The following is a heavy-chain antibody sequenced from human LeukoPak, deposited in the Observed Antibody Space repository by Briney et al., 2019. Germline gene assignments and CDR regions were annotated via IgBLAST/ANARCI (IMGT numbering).Heavy chain of an antibody. Sequence: PGGSLRLSCAASGFSFSIYGMQWVRQAPDKRLEWVTYISYNGGKIHYSDSVKGRFTISRDNSKNTLYLQMNSLRAEDTAVYYCAKVAGNIYYFDYWGQGALVTVSS. CDR2: ISYNGGKI. V-gene: IGHV3-30*02. CDR3: AKVAGNIYYFDY. J-gene: IGHJ4*02. D-gene: IGHD4-23*01. CDR1: GFSFSIYG.